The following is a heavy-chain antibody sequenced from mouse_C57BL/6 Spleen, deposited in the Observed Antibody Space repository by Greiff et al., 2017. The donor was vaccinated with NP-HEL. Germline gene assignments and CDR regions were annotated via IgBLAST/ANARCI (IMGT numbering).Heavy chain of an antibody. V-gene: IGHV1-64*01. J-gene: IGHJ4*01. CDR1: GYTFTSYW. D-gene: IGHD2-3*01. CDR2: IHPNSGST. CDR3: ARSRVYDGYPYAMDY. Sequence: QVQLQQSGAELVKPGASVKLSCKASGYTFTSYWMHWVKQRPGQGLEWIGMIHPNSGSTNYNEKFKSKATLTVDKSSSTAYMQLSSLTSEDSAVYYCARSRVYDGYPYAMDYWGQGTSVTVSS.